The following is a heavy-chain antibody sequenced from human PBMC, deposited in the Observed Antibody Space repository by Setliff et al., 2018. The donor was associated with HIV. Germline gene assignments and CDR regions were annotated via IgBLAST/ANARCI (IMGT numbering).Heavy chain of an antibody. CDR2: MNPNSGYT. D-gene: IGHD6-13*01. Sequence: ASVKVSCKASGYTFTTYDINWVRQATGQGLEWMGWMNPNSGYTGYAQKFQGRVTMTRNTSISTAYMELSSLGSDDTAVYYCAVLVAAAGIFDNWGQGTLVTVSS. CDR1: GYTFTTYD. CDR3: AVLVAAAGIFDN. J-gene: IGHJ4*02. V-gene: IGHV1-8*02.